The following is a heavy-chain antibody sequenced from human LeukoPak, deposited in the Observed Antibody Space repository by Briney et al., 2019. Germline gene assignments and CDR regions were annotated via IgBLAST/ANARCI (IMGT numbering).Heavy chain of an antibody. D-gene: IGHD3-22*01. CDR3: ARPAGYYYDSSAYRYYFDY. V-gene: IGHV4-59*01. CDR2: IYYSGST. CDR1: GRSMSSYY. Sequence: PSETLSLTCTVSGRSMSSYYWSWIRQPPGKGLEWIRYIYYSGSTNYNPSLKSRVTISVDTSKNQFSLKLSSVTAADTAVYYCARPAGYYYDSSAYRYYFDYWGQGALVTVSS. J-gene: IGHJ4*02.